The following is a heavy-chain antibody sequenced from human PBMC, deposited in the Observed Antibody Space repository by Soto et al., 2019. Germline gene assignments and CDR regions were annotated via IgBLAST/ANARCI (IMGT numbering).Heavy chain of an antibody. V-gene: IGHV6-1*01. D-gene: IGHD2-15*01. J-gene: IGHJ6*03. Sequence: PSQTLSLTCAISGDSVSSNSAAWNWIRQSPSRGLEWLGRTYYRSKWYNDYAVSVKSRITINPDTSKNQFSLQLNSVTPEDTAVYYCARGESLVVVAATPVYYYYMDVWGKGTTVTVSS. CDR2: TYYRSKWYN. CDR3: ARGESLVVVAATPVYYYYMDV. CDR1: GDSVSSNSAA.